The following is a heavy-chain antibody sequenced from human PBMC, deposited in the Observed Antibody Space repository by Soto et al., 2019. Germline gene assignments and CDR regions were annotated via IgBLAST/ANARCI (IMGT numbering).Heavy chain of an antibody. CDR1: GGTFSSYT. D-gene: IGHD6-13*01. V-gene: IGHV1-69*04. CDR3: AREPAAGAWFDP. CDR2: IIPILGIA. J-gene: IGHJ5*02. Sequence: SVKVSCKASGGTFSSYTISWVRQAPGQGLEWMGRIIPILGIANYAQKFQGRVTITADKSTSTAYMELRSLRSDDTAVYYCAREPAAGAWFDPWGQGTLVTVSS.